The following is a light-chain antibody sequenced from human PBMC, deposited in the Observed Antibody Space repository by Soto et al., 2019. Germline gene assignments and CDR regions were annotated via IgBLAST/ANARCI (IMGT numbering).Light chain of an antibody. CDR2: GNS. CDR1: SSNIGAGYD. CDR3: QSYDNTLSGVV. Sequence: QLVLTQPPSVSGAPGQRVTISCTGSSSNIGAGYDVHWYLHLPGTAPKLLIFGNSHRPSGVPDRFSASKSGTSASLAITGLQAEDEADYYCQSYDNTLSGVVFGGGTQLTVL. V-gene: IGLV1-40*01. J-gene: IGLJ2*01.